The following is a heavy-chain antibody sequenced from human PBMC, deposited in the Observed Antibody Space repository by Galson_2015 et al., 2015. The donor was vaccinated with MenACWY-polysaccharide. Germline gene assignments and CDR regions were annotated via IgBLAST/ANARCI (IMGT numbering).Heavy chain of an antibody. Sequence: TLSLTCSVSGDSITNGGHHWTWLRQHPETGLDWIGYIFNNGGPKSNPSLRSRVPISSDTSRHQFSLHLTSMTAADTATYYCAGIPSTLTSFGWFDPWGQGILVTVSS. J-gene: IGHJ5*02. CDR1: GDSITNGGHH. V-gene: IGHV4-31*03. CDR3: AGIPSTLTSFGWFDP. CDR2: IFNNGGP. D-gene: IGHD4-17*01.